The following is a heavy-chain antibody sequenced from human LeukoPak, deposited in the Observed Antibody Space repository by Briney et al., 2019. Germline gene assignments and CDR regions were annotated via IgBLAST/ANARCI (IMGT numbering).Heavy chain of an antibody. D-gene: IGHD4-17*01. V-gene: IGHV4-61*01. Sequence: SETLSLTCTVSGGSVNSGSYYWSWIRQPPGKGLEWIGYIYYSGSTNYNPSLKSRVTISVDTSKNQFSLKLSSVTAADTAVYYCARYDYGDYEGGLDWGQGTLVTVSS. J-gene: IGHJ4*02. CDR2: IYYSGST. CDR3: ARYDYGDYEGGLD. CDR1: GGSVNSGSYY.